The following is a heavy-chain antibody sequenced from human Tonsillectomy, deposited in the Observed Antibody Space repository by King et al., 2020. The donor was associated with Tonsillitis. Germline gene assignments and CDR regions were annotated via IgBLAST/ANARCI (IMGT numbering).Heavy chain of an antibody. Sequence: VQLVESGGGVVQPGRSLRLSCAASGFTFSSYAMHWVRQAPGKGLEWVAVISYDGSNKYYADSVKGRFTISRDYSKNRLYLQMHGLRAEDTAVYYCGGDQSSGDSSGYLNYWGQGTLVTVSS. CDR2: ISYDGSNK. D-gene: IGHD3-22*01. CDR3: GGDQSSGDSSGYLNY. V-gene: IGHV3-30-3*01. CDR1: GFTFSSYA. J-gene: IGHJ4*02.